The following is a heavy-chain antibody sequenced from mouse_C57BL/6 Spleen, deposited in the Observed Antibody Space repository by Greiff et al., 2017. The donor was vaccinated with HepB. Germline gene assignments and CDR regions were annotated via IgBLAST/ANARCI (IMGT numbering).Heavy chain of an antibody. CDR3: ARGDYYGSSYEFAY. J-gene: IGHJ3*01. D-gene: IGHD1-1*01. CDR1: GYSFTDYN. V-gene: IGHV1-39*01. Sequence: VQLQQSGPELVKPGASVKISCKASGYSFTDYNMNWVKQSNGKGLEWIGVINPNYGTTSYNQKFKGKATLTVDQSSSTAYMQLNSLTSEDSAVYYCARGDYYGSSYEFAYWGQGTLVTVSA. CDR2: INPNYGTT.